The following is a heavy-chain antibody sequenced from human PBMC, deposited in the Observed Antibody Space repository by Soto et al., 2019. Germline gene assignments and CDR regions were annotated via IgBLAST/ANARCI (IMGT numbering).Heavy chain of an antibody. CDR1: GFTFSSYS. J-gene: IGHJ5*02. CDR2: ISSSSSYI. D-gene: IGHD1-26*01. Sequence: EVQLVESGGGLVKPGGSLRLSCAASGFTFSSYSMNWVRQAPGKGLEWVSSISSSSSYIYYADSVKGRFTISRDNAKNSLYLQMNSLRAEDTAVYYCVSGGATNNNWFDPWGQGTLVTVSS. CDR3: VSGGATNNNWFDP. V-gene: IGHV3-21*01.